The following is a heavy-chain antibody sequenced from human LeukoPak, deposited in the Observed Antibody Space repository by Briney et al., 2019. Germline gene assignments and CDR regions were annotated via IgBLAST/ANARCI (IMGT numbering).Heavy chain of an antibody. V-gene: IGHV4-59*01. D-gene: IGHD3-16*01. CDR1: GGPISSYY. J-gene: IGHJ6*03. CDR3: ARDLRDYVWGSYLDV. Sequence: SETLSLTCTVSGGPISSYYWSWIRQPPGKGLEWIGYIYYSGSTNYNPSLKSRVTISVDTSKNQFSLKLSSVTAADMAVYYCARDLRDYVWGSYLDVWGKGTTVTVSS. CDR2: IYYSGST.